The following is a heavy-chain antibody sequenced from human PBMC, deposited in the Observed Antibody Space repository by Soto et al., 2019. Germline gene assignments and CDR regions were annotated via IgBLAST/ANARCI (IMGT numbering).Heavy chain of an antibody. Sequence: SETLSLTCAVYGGSFSGYYWSWIRQPPGKGLEWIGEINHSGSTNYNPSLKSRVTISVDTSKNQFSLKLSSVTAADTAVYYCAGTYYYDSSGRRAYYGMDVWGQGTTVTAP. D-gene: IGHD3-22*01. CDR2: INHSGST. J-gene: IGHJ6*02. CDR3: AGTYYYDSSGRRAYYGMDV. CDR1: GGSFSGYY. V-gene: IGHV4-34*01.